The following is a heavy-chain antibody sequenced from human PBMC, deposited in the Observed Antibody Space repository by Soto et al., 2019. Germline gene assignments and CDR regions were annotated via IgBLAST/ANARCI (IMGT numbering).Heavy chain of an antibody. CDR3: AKVGQAGGMDV. V-gene: IGHV3-30*18. CDR1: GFTFSRYG. Sequence: QVHLVESGGGVVQPGTSLRLSCAASGFTFSRYGMNWVRQAPGKGLEWVAAISYDGSNAYYVDAVKGRITISRDNAKNTLFLQMSSLSAEDTAVYCCAKVGQAGGMDVWGKGTTVIVSS. J-gene: IGHJ6*04. CDR2: ISYDGSNA.